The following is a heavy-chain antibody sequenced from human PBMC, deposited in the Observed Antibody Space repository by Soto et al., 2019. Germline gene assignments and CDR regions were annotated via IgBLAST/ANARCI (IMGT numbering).Heavy chain of an antibody. CDR2: ISHDGSEQ. V-gene: IGHV3-30*18. J-gene: IGHJ6*02. D-gene: IGHD5-12*01. CDR1: GITLNNSG. Sequence: QVQLVESGGGVVQPGRSLRLSCRVSGITLNNSGIHWVRQAPGKGLEWMAVISHDGSEQYFADSMKGRLNISRDNSKNTVNLQMNSLRGEDTAIYYCVKDRVPGAYGHYYGMDVWGQGTTVTASS. CDR3: VKDRVPGAYGHYYGMDV.